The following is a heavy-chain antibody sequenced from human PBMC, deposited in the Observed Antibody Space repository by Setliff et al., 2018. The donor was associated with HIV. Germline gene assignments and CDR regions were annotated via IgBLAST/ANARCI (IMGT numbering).Heavy chain of an antibody. CDR2: INHSGST. V-gene: IGHV4-34*01. CDR1: GGSFSGFY. D-gene: IGHD6-19*01. CDR3: ARGPPGSSIGWYVGY. J-gene: IGHJ4*02. Sequence: SETLSLTCAVYGGSFSGFYWNWIRQPPGKGLEWIGEINHSGSTNYNPSLKSRVTISVDTSKNQCSLRLSSVIAADTAVYYWARGPPGSSIGWYVGYWGQGTLVTVSS.